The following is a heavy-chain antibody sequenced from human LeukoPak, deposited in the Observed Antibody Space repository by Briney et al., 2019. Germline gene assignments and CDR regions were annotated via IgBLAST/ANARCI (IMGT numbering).Heavy chain of an antibody. J-gene: IGHJ4*02. D-gene: IGHD6-13*01. Sequence: ASVKVSCEASGYTFTTYDINWVRQAAGQGLEGMGWMNPNSGNTGNAQKFQGRVTMTRNTSIGTAYMELTSLTSEDTAVYFCARIAAPGNRRLNFWGQGTLVTVSS. CDR3: ARIAAPGNRRLNF. CDR2: MNPNSGNT. V-gene: IGHV1-8*01. CDR1: GYTFTTYD.